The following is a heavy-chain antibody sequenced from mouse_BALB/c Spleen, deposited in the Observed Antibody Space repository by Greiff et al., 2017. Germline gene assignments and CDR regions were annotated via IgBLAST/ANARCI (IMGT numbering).Heavy chain of an antibody. CDR1: GYTFTDYE. V-gene: IGHV1-15*01. CDR3: TRRGPSFDD. J-gene: IGHJ2*01. CDR2: IDPETGGT. Sequence: QVQLQQSGAELVRPGASVTLSCKASGYTFTDYEMHWVKQTPVHGLEWIGAIDPETGGTAYNQKFKGKATLTADKSSSTAYMELRSLTSEDSAVYYCTRRGPSFDDWGQGTTLTVAA.